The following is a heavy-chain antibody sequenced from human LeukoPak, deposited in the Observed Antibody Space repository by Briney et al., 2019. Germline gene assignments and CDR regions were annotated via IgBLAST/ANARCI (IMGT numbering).Heavy chain of an antibody. V-gene: IGHV4-59*01. J-gene: IGHJ4*02. Sequence: SETLSLTCTVSGGSISSNYWSWIRQPPGKGLEWIGYMYYTGYTNYNPSLESRVIISVDTSKNQFSLKLNSVTAADPAVYYCARASSYSSGWLGPFDYWGQGTPVTVSS. CDR3: ARASSYSSGWLGPFDY. CDR2: MYYTGYT. CDR1: GGSISSNY. D-gene: IGHD6-19*01.